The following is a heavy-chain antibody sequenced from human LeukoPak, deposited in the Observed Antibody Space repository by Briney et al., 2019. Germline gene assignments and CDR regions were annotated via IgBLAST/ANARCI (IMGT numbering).Heavy chain of an antibody. V-gene: IGHV4-31*03. Sequence: SETLSLTCTVSGGSISSGGYYWSWIRQHPGKGLEWIGYIYYSGSTYYNPSLKGRVTISVDTSKNQFSLKLSSVTAADTAVYYCARAPYGSGSYYDPDYYYGMDVWGQGTTVTVSS. CDR1: GGSISSGGYY. CDR3: ARAPYGSGSYYDPDYYYGMDV. J-gene: IGHJ6*02. D-gene: IGHD3-10*01. CDR2: IYYSGST.